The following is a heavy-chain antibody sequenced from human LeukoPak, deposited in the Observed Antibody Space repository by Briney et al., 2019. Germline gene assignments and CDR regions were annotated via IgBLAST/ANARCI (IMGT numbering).Heavy chain of an antibody. CDR1: GYTLTELS. D-gene: IGHD3-3*01. V-gene: IGHV1-24*01. J-gene: IGHJ4*02. Sequence: GASVKVSCKVSGYTLTELSMHWVRQAPGKGLEWMGGFDPEDGETIYAQKFQGRATMTEDTSTDTAYMELSSLRSEDTAVYYCATDIHITIFGVVTYWGQGTLVTVSS. CDR2: FDPEDGET. CDR3: ATDIHITIFGVVTY.